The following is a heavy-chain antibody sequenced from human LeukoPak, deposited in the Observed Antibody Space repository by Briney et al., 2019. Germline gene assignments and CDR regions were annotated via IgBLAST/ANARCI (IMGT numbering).Heavy chain of an antibody. J-gene: IGHJ4*02. CDR2: ISGSSGTT. CDR3: AKACTTAVRQPFDS. D-gene: IGHD1-1*01. V-gene: IGHV3-23*01. Sequence: PGGSLRLSCAASGFTFSSYSMSWVRQAPGKGLEWISVISGSSGTTFYADSVKGRFTISRDNSKNTLDLQMKSLRAEDTAIYYRAKACTTAVRQPFDSWGQGTLVTVSS. CDR1: GFTFSSYS.